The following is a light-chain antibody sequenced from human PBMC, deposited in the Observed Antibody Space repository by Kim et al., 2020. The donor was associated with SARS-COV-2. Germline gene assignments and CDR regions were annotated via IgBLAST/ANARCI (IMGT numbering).Light chain of an antibody. CDR2: QDN. CDR3: QAWDSSTVV. CDR1: KLGDKY. Sequence: SWYPGQTASITGSGDKLGDKYACWYQQKPGQSPVLVIYQDNKRPSGIPERFSGSNSGNTATLTISGTQAMDEADYYCQAWDSSTVVFGGGTQLTVL. J-gene: IGLJ2*01. V-gene: IGLV3-1*01.